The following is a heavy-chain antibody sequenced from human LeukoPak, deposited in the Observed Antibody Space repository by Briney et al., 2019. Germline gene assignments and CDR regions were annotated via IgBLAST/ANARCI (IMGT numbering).Heavy chain of an antibody. CDR3: ARGRYSGYDFWFDP. D-gene: IGHD5-12*01. J-gene: IGHJ5*02. V-gene: IGHV4-61*03. CDR1: GGSVSSGNDY. Sequence: SETLSLTCTVSGGSVSSGNDYWSWIRQPPGKGLEWIGYIYSSGSTNYNPSLKSRVTMSADTSRNHFSLRLSSVTAADTAVYYCARGRYSGYDFWFDPWGQGTLVTASS. CDR2: IYSSGST.